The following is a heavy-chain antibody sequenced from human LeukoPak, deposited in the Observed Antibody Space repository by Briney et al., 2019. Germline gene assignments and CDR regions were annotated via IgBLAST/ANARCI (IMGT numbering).Heavy chain of an antibody. D-gene: IGHD3-10*01. V-gene: IGHV4-34*01. Sequence: SETLSLTCAVYGGSCSGYYWSWIRQPPGKGLEWIGEINHSGSTNYNSSLKSRVTISADTSKNQFSLNLSSVTAADTAVYYCARHPLLRGVTYDYYYYMDVWGKGTTVTISS. CDR3: ARHPLLRGVTYDYYYYMDV. CDR2: INHSGST. CDR1: GGSCSGYY. J-gene: IGHJ6*03.